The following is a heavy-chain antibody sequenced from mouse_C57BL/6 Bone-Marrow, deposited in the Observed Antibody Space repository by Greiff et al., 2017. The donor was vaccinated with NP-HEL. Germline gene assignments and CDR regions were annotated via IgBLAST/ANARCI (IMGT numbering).Heavy chain of an antibody. Sequence: EVQLQQSGAELVRPGASVKLSCTASGFNIKDYYMHWVKQRPEQGLEWIGRIDPEDGDTEYAPKFQGKATMTADKSSNTTYLQLSSLTSEDTAVYYCTKSRWLRPSYWYFDVWGTGTTVTVSS. V-gene: IGHV14-1*01. J-gene: IGHJ1*03. CDR2: IDPEDGDT. D-gene: IGHD2-2*01. CDR3: TKSRWLRPSYWYFDV. CDR1: GFNIKDYY.